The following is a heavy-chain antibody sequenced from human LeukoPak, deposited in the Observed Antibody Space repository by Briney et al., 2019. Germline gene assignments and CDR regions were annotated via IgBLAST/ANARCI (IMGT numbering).Heavy chain of an antibody. D-gene: IGHD3-9*01. J-gene: IGHJ4*02. Sequence: SQTLSLTCTVSGGSISSGSYYWSWIRQPPGKGLEWIGSIYYSGSTYYNPSLKSRVTISVDTSKNQFSLKLSSVTAADTAVYYCASVLVLRYFDWLSYFDYWGQGTPVTVSS. CDR1: GGSISSGSYY. CDR3: ASVLVLRYFDWLSYFDY. V-gene: IGHV4-39*01. CDR2: IYYSGST.